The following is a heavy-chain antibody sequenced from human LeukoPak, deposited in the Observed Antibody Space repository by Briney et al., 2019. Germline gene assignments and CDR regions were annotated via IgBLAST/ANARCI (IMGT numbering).Heavy chain of an antibody. J-gene: IGHJ4*02. CDR3: ARDAYSSGWYPHFGY. Sequence: PGGSLRLSCAASGFTFSSYAMSWVRQAPGKGLEWVSYISSSGSTIYYADSVKGRFTISRDNAKNSLYLQMNSLRAEDTAVYYCARDAYSSGWYPHFGYWGQGTLVTVSS. CDR2: ISSSGSTI. V-gene: IGHV3-48*03. CDR1: GFTFSSYA. D-gene: IGHD6-19*01.